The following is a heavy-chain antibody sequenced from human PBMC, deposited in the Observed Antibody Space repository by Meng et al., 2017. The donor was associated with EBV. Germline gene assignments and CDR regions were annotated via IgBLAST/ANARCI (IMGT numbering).Heavy chain of an antibody. CDR1: GFSLSTSGVG. V-gene: IGHV2-5*02. CDR3: AHRRDEYSSSWYGWFDP. J-gene: IGHJ5*02. Sequence: ITLKESGPTLVKPTRTLTLTCTFSGFSLSTSGVGVGWIRQPPGKALEWLALIYWDDGKRYSPSLKSRLTITKDTSKNQVVLTMTNMDPVDTATYYCAHRRDEYSSSWYGWFDPWGQGTLVTVSS. D-gene: IGHD6-13*01. CDR2: IYWDDGK.